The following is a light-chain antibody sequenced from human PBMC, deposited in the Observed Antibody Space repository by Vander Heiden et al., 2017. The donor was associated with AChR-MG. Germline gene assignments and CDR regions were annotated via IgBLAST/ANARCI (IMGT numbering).Light chain of an antibody. CDR3: CSYAGSSTPLV. CDR1: SSDVGSYNL. J-gene: IGLJ2*01. V-gene: IGLV2-23*01. CDR2: EGS. Sequence: QSALTQPASVSVSPGQSITISCTGTSSDVGSYNLVSWYQQHPGKAPKLMIDEGSKRPSGVSNRFSGSKSGNTASLTISGLQAEDEADYYCCSYAGSSTPLVFGGGTKLTVL.